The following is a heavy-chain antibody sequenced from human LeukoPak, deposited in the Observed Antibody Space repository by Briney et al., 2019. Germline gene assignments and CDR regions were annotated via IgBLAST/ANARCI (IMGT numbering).Heavy chain of an antibody. CDR3: ASPRDYYYYYGMDV. J-gene: IGHJ6*02. CDR1: GGSFSGYY. Sequence: SETLSLTCAVYGGSFSGYYWSRIRQPPGKGLEWIGEINHSGSTNYNPSLKSRVTISVDTSKNQFSLKLSSVTAADTAVYYCASPRDYYYYYGMDVWGQGTTVTVSS. V-gene: IGHV4-34*01. CDR2: INHSGST.